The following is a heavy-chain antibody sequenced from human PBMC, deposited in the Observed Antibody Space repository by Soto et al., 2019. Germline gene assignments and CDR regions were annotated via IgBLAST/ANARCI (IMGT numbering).Heavy chain of an antibody. D-gene: IGHD4-4*01. CDR1: GFTFSSYW. J-gene: IGHJ5*02. Sequence: GGSLRLSCAASGFTFSSYWMHWVRQAPGKGLVWVSRINSDGSSTSYADSVKGRFTISRDNAKNTLYLQMNSLRAEDTAVYYCAREPDPDYSNYLGVGWFDPWGQGTLVTVSS. CDR2: INSDGSST. V-gene: IGHV3-74*01. CDR3: AREPDPDYSNYLGVGWFDP.